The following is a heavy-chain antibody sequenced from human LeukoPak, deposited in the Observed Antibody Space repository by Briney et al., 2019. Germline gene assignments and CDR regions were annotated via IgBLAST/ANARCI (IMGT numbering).Heavy chain of an antibody. Sequence: GGSLRLSCAASGFTFSSYEMNWVRQAPGKGLEWVSYISSSGSTIYYADSVKGRFTISRDNAKNSLYLQMNSLRDEDTAVYYCAPHYDILTGSFYFDYWGQGTLVTVSS. CDR3: APHYDILTGSFYFDY. V-gene: IGHV3-48*03. CDR1: GFTFSSYE. J-gene: IGHJ4*02. CDR2: ISSSGSTI. D-gene: IGHD3-9*01.